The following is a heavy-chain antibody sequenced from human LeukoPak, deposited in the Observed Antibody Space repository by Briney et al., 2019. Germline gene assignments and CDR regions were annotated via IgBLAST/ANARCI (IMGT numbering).Heavy chain of an antibody. CDR3: ARGAYYGSGSYYRPAYYFDY. CDR1: GYTFTGYY. D-gene: IGHD3-10*01. CDR2: INPNSGGT. Sequence: ASVKVSCKASGYTFTGYYMHWVRQAPGQGLEWRRWINPNSGGTNYAQKFQGRVTMTRDTSISTAYMELSRLRSDDTAVYYCARGAYYGSGSYYRPAYYFDYWGQGTLVTVSS. V-gene: IGHV1-2*02. J-gene: IGHJ4*02.